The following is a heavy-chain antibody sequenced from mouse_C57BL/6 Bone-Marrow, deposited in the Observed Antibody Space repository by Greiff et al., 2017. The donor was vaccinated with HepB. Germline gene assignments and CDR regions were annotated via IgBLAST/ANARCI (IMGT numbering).Heavy chain of an antibody. J-gene: IGHJ2*01. Sequence: VQLQQPGAELVKPGASVKLSCKASGYTFTSYWMQWVKQRPGQGLEWIGEIDPSDSYTNYNQKFKGKATLTVDTSSSTAYMQLSSLISEDSAVYYCANDYDDYWGQGTTLTVSS. V-gene: IGHV1-50*01. CDR1: GYTFTSYW. CDR2: IDPSDSYT. D-gene: IGHD2-4*01. CDR3: ANDYDDY.